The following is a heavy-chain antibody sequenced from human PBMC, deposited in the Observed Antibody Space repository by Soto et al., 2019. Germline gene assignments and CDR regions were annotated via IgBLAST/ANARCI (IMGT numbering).Heavy chain of an antibody. Sequence: QVQLQQWGAGLLKPSETLSLTCAVYGGSFSGYYWSWIRQPPGKGLEWIGEINHSGSTNYNPSLKSLVTLSVDTSKNQCSLKLSSVTAADTAVYYCARGGLAARFRLYYYYGMDVWGQGTTVTVSS. D-gene: IGHD6-6*01. J-gene: IGHJ6*02. V-gene: IGHV4-34*01. CDR1: GGSFSGYY. CDR3: ARGGLAARFRLYYYYGMDV. CDR2: INHSGST.